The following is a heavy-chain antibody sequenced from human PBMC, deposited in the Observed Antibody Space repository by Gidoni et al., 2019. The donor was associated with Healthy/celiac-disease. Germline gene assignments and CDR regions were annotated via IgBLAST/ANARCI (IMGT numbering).Heavy chain of an antibody. CDR2: ISGSGGST. D-gene: IGHD5-18*01. V-gene: IGHV3-23*01. J-gene: IGHJ4*02. CDR1: GFPFSSYA. Sequence: EVQLLESGGGLVQPGGSLRLSCAASGFPFSSYAMSWVRQAPGKGLEWVSGISGSGGSTYYADSVKGRFTISRDNSKNTLYLQMNSLRAEDTAVYYCAKDLGSKLWRSHTGSWDYWGQGTLVTVSS. CDR3: AKDLGSKLWRSHTGSWDY.